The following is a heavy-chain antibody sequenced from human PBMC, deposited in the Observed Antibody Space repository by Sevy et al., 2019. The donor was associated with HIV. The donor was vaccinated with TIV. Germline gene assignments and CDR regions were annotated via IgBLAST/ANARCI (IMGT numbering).Heavy chain of an antibody. CDR2: ISSSGSTI. CDR1: GFTFTTYE. Sequence: GGSLRLSCAASGFTFTTYEMNWVRQGPGKGLEWVSYISSSGSTIYYADSVKGRFTISRDNAKNSLYLQMNSLRAEDTAVYYCGGAEWGGIHYWGQGTLVTVSS. D-gene: IGHD3-16*01. V-gene: IGHV3-48*03. J-gene: IGHJ4*02. CDR3: GGAEWGGIHY.